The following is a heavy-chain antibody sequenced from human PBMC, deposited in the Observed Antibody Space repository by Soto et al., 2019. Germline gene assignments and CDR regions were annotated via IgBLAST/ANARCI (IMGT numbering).Heavy chain of an antibody. D-gene: IGHD3-3*01. Sequence: EVQLVESGGGLVQPGGSLRLSCAASGFTFSSYWMSWVRQAPGKGLEWVANIKQDGSEKYYVDSVKGRVTISRDNAKNSLYLQMNSLRAEDTAVYYCARATYYDFWSGYYTNWFDPWGQGTLVTVSS. CDR2: IKQDGSEK. J-gene: IGHJ5*02. CDR1: GFTFSSYW. V-gene: IGHV3-7*05. CDR3: ARATYYDFWSGYYTNWFDP.